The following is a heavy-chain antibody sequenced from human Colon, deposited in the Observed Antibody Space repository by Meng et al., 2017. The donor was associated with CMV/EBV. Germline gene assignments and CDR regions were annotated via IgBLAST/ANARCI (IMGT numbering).Heavy chain of an antibody. J-gene: IGHJ4*02. Sequence: GGSLRLSCAASGFTFSSYGMHWVRQAPGKGLEWVAFIRYDGSNKYYADSVKGRFTISRDNSKNTLYLQMNSLRAEDTAVYYCAKVWGGRYCSITSCRYGVDYWGQGTLVTVSS. CDR2: IRYDGSNK. CDR1: GFTFSSYG. V-gene: IGHV3-30*02. D-gene: IGHD2-2*01. CDR3: AKVWGGRYCSITSCRYGVDY.